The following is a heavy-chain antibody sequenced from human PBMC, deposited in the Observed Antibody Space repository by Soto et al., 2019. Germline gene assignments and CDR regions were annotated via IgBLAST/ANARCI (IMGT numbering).Heavy chain of an antibody. Sequence: GGSLRLSCAASGFTFSNAWMNWVRQAPGEGLEWVGRIKSKTDGGTTDYAAPVKGRFTISRDDSKNTLYLQMNSLKTEDTAVYYCTTAGGSYQKDYYYYYGMDVWGQGTTVTVSS. V-gene: IGHV3-15*07. CDR1: GFTFSNAW. J-gene: IGHJ6*02. CDR2: IKSKTDGGTT. CDR3: TTAGGSYQKDYYYYYGMDV. D-gene: IGHD1-26*01.